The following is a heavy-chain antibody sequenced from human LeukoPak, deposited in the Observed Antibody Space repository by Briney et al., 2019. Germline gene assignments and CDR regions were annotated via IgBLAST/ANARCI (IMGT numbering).Heavy chain of an antibody. D-gene: IGHD3-3*01. CDR1: GGTFSSYT. CDR3: ARDHESITIFGVVHYFDY. V-gene: IGHV1-69*04. CDR2: IIPILGIA. J-gene: IGHJ4*02. Sequence: SVKVSCKASGGTFSSYTISWVRQAPGQGLEWMGRIIPILGIANYAQKFQGRVTITADKSTSTAYMELSSLRSEDTAVYYCARDHESITIFGVVHYFDYWGQGTLVTVS.